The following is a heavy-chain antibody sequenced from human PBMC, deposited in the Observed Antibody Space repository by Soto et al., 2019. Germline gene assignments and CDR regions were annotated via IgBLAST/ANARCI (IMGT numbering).Heavy chain of an antibody. CDR2: ISRSAGNT. Sequence: GGSLRLSCAASGFTFSSYSMNWVRQAPGKGLEWVSSISRSAGNTNXXDSXXXXXXXXRDNAKNSMYLQMNSLRAEDPAVYYFARDQVPGLDAFDIWGQGTMVTV. CDR3: ARDQVPGLDAFDI. CDR1: GFTFSSYS. V-gene: IGHV3-21*01. J-gene: IGHJ3*02.